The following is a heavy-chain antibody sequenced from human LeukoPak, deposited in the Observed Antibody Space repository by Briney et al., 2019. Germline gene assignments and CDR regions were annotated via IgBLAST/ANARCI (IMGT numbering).Heavy chain of an antibody. CDR3: ARWRNWFDP. CDR2: IYTSGST. CDR1: GGSISSGSYY. J-gene: IGHJ5*02. V-gene: IGHV4-61*02. Sequence: PSQTLSLTCTVSGGSISSGSYYWSWIRQPAGKGLEWIGRIYTSGSTNYNPSLKSRVTISVDTSKNQFSLKLSSVTAADTAVYYCARWRNWFDPWGQGTLVTVSS.